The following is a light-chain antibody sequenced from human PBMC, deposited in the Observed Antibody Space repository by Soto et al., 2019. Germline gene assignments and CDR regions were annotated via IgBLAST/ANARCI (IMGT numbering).Light chain of an antibody. CDR3: LLFRGSPT. J-gene: IGKJ3*01. CDR1: QGVTTN. CDR2: DVS. V-gene: IGKV3D-15*01. Sequence: EIVMTQSPDTLSVSPGERATLTCRAGQGVTTNFAWYQQKSGQSPRLLIYDVSIRASGIPDRFSGSGVGTDFTLTINRLEPEDCAVYYCLLFRGSPTFGPGSRVHI.